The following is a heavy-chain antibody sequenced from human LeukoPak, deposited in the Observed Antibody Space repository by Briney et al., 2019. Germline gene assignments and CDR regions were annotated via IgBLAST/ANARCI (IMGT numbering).Heavy chain of an antibody. V-gene: IGHV3-21*01. CDR1: GFTVSSNY. CDR2: ISSSSSYI. J-gene: IGHJ4*02. Sequence: GGSLRLSCAASGFTVSSNYMSWVRQAPGKGLEWVSSISSSSSYIYYADSVKGRFTISRDNAKNSLYLQMNSLRAEDTAVYYCARRAMVHNIGDYWGQGTLVTVSS. CDR3: ARRAMVHNIGDY. D-gene: IGHD3-10*01.